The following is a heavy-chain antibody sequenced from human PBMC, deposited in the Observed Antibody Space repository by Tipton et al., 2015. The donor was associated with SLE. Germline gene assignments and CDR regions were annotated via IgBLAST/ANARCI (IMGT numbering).Heavy chain of an antibody. CDR1: GGSFSGYY. D-gene: IGHD3-9*01. CDR2: INHSGST. V-gene: IGHV4-34*01. CDR3: ARGGGYFDWLTDY. Sequence: TLSLTCAVYGGSFSGYYWSWIRQSPGKGLEWIGEINHSGSTNYNPSLKSRVTISVDTSKNQFSLKLSSVTAADTAVYYCARGGGYFDWLTDYWGQGTLVTVSS. J-gene: IGHJ4*02.